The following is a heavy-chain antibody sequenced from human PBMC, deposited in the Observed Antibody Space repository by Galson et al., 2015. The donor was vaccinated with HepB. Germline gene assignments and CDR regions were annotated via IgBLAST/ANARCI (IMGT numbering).Heavy chain of an antibody. CDR2: IIPIFGTA. V-gene: IGHV1-69*13. Sequence: SVKVSCKASGGTFSSYAISWVRQAPGQGLEWMGGIIPIFGTANYAQKFQGRVTITADESTSTAYMELSSLRSEDTAVYYCARDRVASHPTNYCTNGVCYYGMDVWGQGTTVTVSS. D-gene: IGHD2-8*01. CDR3: ARDRVASHPTNYCTNGVCYYGMDV. J-gene: IGHJ6*02. CDR1: GGTFSSYA.